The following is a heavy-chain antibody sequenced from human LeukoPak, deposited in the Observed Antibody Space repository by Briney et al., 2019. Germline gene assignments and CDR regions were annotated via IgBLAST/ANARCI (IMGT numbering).Heavy chain of an antibody. V-gene: IGHV1-69*13. D-gene: IGHD1-1*01. CDR3: ARGRQLERLYAFDI. CDR2: IIPIFGTA. J-gene: IGHJ3*02. Sequence: SVKASCKASGGTFSSYAISWVRQAPGQGLEWMGGIIPIFGTANYAQKFQGRVTITADESTSTAYMELSSLRSEDTAVYYCARGRQLERLYAFDIWGQGTMVTVSS. CDR1: GGTFSSYA.